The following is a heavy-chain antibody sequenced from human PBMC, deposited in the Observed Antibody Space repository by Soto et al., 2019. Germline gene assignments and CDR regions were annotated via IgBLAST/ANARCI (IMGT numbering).Heavy chain of an antibody. CDR2: ITYDGSNK. D-gene: IGHD6-6*01. J-gene: IGHJ6*02. Sequence: QVQLVESGGGVVQPGRSLRLSCAASGFTFSSYGMHWVRQAPGKGLEWVAVITYDGSNKYYADSVKGRFTISRDNSKNTLYLQMNSLRAEDTAVYYCAKDRREYSIRPTLDFFYVMDVWGQGTTVTVSS. CDR3: AKDRREYSIRPTLDFFYVMDV. CDR1: GFTFSSYG. V-gene: IGHV3-30*18.